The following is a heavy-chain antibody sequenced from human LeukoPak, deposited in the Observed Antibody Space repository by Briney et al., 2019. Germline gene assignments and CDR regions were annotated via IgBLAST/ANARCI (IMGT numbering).Heavy chain of an antibody. D-gene: IGHD3-22*01. V-gene: IGHV1-18*01. J-gene: IGHJ4*02. Sequence: GASVTVSCKASGYIFTSYGISWVRQAPGQGLEWMGWISAYNGHTRYVQKLQDRVTMTTDTSTSTAYMDLRSLRSDDTAVYYCARDLTHRRNYDNSGYQIVPAFWGQGTLVTVSS. CDR3: ARDLTHRRNYDNSGYQIVPAF. CDR1: GYIFTSYG. CDR2: ISAYNGHT.